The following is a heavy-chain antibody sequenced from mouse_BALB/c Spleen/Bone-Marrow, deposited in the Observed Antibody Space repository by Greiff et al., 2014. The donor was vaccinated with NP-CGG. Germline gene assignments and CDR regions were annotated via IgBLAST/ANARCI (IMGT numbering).Heavy chain of an antibody. J-gene: IGHJ3*01. CDR3: ARDGNSPAWFAY. D-gene: IGHD2-1*01. CDR1: GYTFTSYW. V-gene: IGHV1-87*01. Sequence: QVQLKQSGAELARPGASVKLSCKASGYTFTSYWMQRVKQRPGQGLEWIGAIYPGDGDTRYTQKFKGKATLTADKSSSTAYMQLSSLASEDSAVYSVARDGNSPAWFAYWGQGTLVTVSA. CDR2: IYPGDGDT.